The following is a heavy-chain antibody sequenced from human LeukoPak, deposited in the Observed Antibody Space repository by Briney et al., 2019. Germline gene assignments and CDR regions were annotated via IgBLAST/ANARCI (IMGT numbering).Heavy chain of an antibody. D-gene: IGHD3-10*01. Sequence: GASVKVSCKASGYTFTSYDINWVRQATGQGLEWMGWMNPNSGNTGYAQKFQGRVTMTRNTSISTAYMELSSLRSEDTAVYYCARGEWFGDDYYYYGMDVWGQGTTVTVSS. CDR3: ARGEWFGDDYYYYGMDV. V-gene: IGHV1-8*01. J-gene: IGHJ6*02. CDR1: GYTFTSYD. CDR2: MNPNSGNT.